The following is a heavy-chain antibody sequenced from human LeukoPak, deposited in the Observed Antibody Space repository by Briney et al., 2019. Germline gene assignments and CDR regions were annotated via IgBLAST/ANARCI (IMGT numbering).Heavy chain of an antibody. J-gene: IGHJ3*02. CDR1: GFTFSSYA. CDR2: TSGSGGST. Sequence: GGSLRLSCAASGFTFSSYAMSWVRQAPGKGLEWVSATSGSGGSTYYADSVKGRFTISRDKSKNTLYLQMNSLRAEDTAVYYCARVDDLDAFDMWGQGTMVTVSS. CDR3: ARVDDLDAFDM. V-gene: IGHV3-23*01. D-gene: IGHD2-2*03.